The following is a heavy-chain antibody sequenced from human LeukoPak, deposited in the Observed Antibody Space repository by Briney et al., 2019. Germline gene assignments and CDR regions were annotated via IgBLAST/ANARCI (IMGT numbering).Heavy chain of an antibody. CDR1: GFTFSDYY. CDR2: ISSSGNTI. Sequence: PGGSLRLSCAASGFTFSDYYMSWICQAPGKGLEWVSYISSSGNTIYYADSVKGRFTISRDNAKNSLYLQMNSLRAEDTAVYFCARVKYYYDSSGYYEYYFDYWGQGTLVTVSS. V-gene: IGHV3-11*01. D-gene: IGHD3-22*01. J-gene: IGHJ4*02. CDR3: ARVKYYYDSSGYYEYYFDY.